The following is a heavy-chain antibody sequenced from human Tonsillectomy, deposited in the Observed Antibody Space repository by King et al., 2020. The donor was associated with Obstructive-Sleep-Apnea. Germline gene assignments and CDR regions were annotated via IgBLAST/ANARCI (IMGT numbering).Heavy chain of an antibody. CDR1: GGSFSGYY. CDR2: INHSGST. Sequence: VQLQQWGAGLLKPSETLSLTCAVYGGSFSGYYWSWIRQPPGKGLEWIGEINHSGSTNYNPSLKSRVTISLDTSKNQFSLKLSSVTAADTAVYYCASTDCSGGSCYSNWFDPWGQGTLVTVSS. CDR3: ASTDCSGGSCYSNWFDP. V-gene: IGHV4-34*01. D-gene: IGHD2-15*01. J-gene: IGHJ5*02.